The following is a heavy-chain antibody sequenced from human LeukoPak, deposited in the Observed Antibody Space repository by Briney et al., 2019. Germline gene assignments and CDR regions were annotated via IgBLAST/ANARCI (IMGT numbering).Heavy chain of an antibody. CDR3: ARAGNDFWSGPKYWFDP. D-gene: IGHD3-3*01. CDR2: INHSGST. CDR1: GGSFSGYY. J-gene: IGHJ5*02. V-gene: IGHV4-34*01. Sequence: SETLSLTCAVYGGSFSGYYWSWIRQPPGKGLEWIGEINHSGSTNYNPSLKSRVTISVDTSKNQFSLKLSSVTAADTAVYYCARAGNDFWSGPKYWFDPWGQGTLATVSS.